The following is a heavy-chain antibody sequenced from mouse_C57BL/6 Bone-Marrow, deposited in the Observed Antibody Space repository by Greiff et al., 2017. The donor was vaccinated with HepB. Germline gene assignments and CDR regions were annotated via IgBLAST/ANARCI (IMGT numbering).Heavy chain of an antibody. Sequence: VQLKESGGGLVKPGGSLKLSCAASGFTFSSYTMSWVRQTPEKRLEWVATISGGGGNTYYPDSVKGRFTISRDNAKNTLYLQMSSLRSEDTALYYCARQPFAYWGQGTLVTVSA. CDR1: GFTFSSYT. J-gene: IGHJ3*01. V-gene: IGHV5-9*01. CDR3: ARQPFAY. CDR2: ISGGGGNT.